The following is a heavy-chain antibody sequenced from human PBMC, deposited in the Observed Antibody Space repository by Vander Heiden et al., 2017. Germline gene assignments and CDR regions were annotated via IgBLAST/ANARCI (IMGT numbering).Heavy chain of an antibody. J-gene: IGHJ4*02. Sequence: GFTFSSYSMNWVRQAPGKGLEWDSSISSSSSYIYYADSVKGRFTISRDNAKNSLYLQMNSLRAEDTAVYYCASEVGATILDYWAREPWSPSPQ. CDR1: GFTFSSYS. D-gene: IGHD1-26*01. CDR3: ASEVGATILDY. CDR2: ISSSSSYI. V-gene: IGHV3-21*01.